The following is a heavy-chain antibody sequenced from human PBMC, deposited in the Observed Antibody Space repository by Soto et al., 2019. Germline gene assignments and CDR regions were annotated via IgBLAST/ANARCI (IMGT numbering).Heavy chain of an antibody. V-gene: IGHV4-4*07. CDR1: GDSMSSYY. CDR2: ISATGTT. CDR3: ARQQSGAADF. Sequence: QVQLQESGPGLVEPSETLSLTCTVSGDSMSSYYWCWICQSAEKGLEWIGRISATGTTTYIPSLKSRITLSVDTSKNRFSLNLKFVTAADTAVYFCARQQSGAADFWGQGTVVTVS. D-gene: IGHD7-27*01. J-gene: IGHJ3*01.